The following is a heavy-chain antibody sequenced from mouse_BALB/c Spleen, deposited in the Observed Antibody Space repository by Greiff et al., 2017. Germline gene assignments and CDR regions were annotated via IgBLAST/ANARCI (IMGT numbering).Heavy chain of an antibody. Sequence: QVQLQHPGAELVRPGASVKLSCKASGYTFTSYWINWVKQRPGQGLEWIGNIYPSDSYTNYNQKFKDKATLTVDKSSSTAYMQLSSPTSEDSAVYYCTRDYGYNYWGQGTTLTVSS. V-gene: IGHV1-69*02. CDR3: TRDYGYNY. J-gene: IGHJ2*01. CDR1: GYTFTSYW. D-gene: IGHD1-2*01. CDR2: IYPSDSYT.